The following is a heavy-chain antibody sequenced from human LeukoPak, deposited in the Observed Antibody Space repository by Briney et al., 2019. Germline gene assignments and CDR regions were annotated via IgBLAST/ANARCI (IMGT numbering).Heavy chain of an antibody. CDR1: GGSISSSSYY. V-gene: IGHV4-39*01. Sequence: SETLSLTCTVSGGSISSSSYYWGWIRQPPGKGLEWIGSIYYSGSTYYNPSLKSRVTTSVDTSKNQFSLKLSSVTAADTAVYYGARHSRPYYDFWTNRWDWFDPWGQGTLVTVSS. D-gene: IGHD3-3*01. CDR2: IYYSGST. CDR3: ARHSRPYYDFWTNRWDWFDP. J-gene: IGHJ5*02.